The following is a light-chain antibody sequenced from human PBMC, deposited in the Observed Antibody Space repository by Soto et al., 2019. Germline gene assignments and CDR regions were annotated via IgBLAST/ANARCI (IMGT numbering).Light chain of an antibody. Sequence: EIVLTQSPATLSLSPGERATLSCRASQSISSYLIWYQQKPGQAPRLLIYDASSRATAIPARFSGSGSGTDFTLPISNLEPEDFAVYYCQQRANWPLTFGGGTNVEI. J-gene: IGKJ4*01. CDR1: QSISSY. CDR3: QQRANWPLT. V-gene: IGKV3-11*01. CDR2: DAS.